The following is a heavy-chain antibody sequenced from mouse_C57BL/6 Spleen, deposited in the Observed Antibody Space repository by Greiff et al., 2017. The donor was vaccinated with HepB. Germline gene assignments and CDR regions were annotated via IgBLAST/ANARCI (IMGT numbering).Heavy chain of an antibody. Sequence: VKLQESGPELVKPGASVKISCKASGYAFSSSWMNWVKQRPGKGLEWIGRIYPGDGDTNYNGKFKGKATLTADKSSSTAYMQLSSLTSEDSAVYFCARETGKFAYWGQGTLVTVSA. CDR2: IYPGDGDT. CDR3: ARETGKFAY. CDR1: GYAFSSSW. D-gene: IGHD4-1*01. J-gene: IGHJ3*01. V-gene: IGHV1-82*01.